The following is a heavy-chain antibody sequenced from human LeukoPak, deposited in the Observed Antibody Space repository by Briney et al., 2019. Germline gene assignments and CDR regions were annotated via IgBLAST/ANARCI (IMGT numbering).Heavy chain of an antibody. J-gene: IGHJ4*02. CDR1: GGSFSGYY. CDR2: INHSGST. V-gene: IGHV4-34*01. Sequence: SETLSLTCAVYGGSFSGYYWSWIRQPPGKGLEWIGEINHSGSTNYNPSLKSRVTISVDTSKSQFSLKLSSVTAADTAVYYCAREDLGDYYGVDYWGQGTLVTVSS. D-gene: IGHD3-16*01. CDR3: AREDLGDYYGVDY.